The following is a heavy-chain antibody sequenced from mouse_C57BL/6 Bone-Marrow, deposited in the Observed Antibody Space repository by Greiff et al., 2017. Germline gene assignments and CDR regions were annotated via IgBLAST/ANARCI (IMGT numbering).Heavy chain of an antibody. V-gene: IGHV1-82*01. J-gene: IGHJ1*03. CDR2: IYPGDGDT. CDR3: AVLGWYFDV. Sequence: QVQLQQPGPELVKPGASVKISCKASGYAFSSSWMNWVKQRPGKGLEWIGRIYPGDGDTNYNGKFKGKATLTADKSSSTAYMQLSSLTSEDSAVYFCAVLGWYFDVWGTGTTVTVSS. D-gene: IGHD4-1*01. CDR1: GYAFSSSW.